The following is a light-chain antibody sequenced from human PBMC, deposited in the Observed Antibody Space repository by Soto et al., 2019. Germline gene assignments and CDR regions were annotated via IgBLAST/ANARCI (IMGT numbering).Light chain of an antibody. J-gene: IGKJ4*01. CDR3: QQYSDWPLT. V-gene: IGKV3D-15*01. CDR1: QSISSN. Sequence: EIVMTQSPATLSVSPGARATLSCRASQSISSNLAWYQQKPGQAPRLLIHGASTRAAGISARFSGRGSGTDFTLSISSLQSEDFVIYYCQQYSDWPLTFGGGTRVEIK. CDR2: GAS.